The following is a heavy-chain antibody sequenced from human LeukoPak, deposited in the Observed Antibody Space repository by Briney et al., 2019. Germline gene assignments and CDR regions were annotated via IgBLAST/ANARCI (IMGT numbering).Heavy chain of an antibody. V-gene: IGHV4-34*01. CDR3: ARIVNWFDP. Sequence: SETLSLTCAVYCVSFSGYYWSWIRQPPGKGLEGMGELNHSESTNYNPSLKSRVTISVDTSKNQFSLKLGSVTAADPAVYYCARIVNWFDPWGQGTLVTVSS. D-gene: IGHD3-22*01. J-gene: IGHJ5*02. CDR2: LNHSEST. CDR1: CVSFSGYY.